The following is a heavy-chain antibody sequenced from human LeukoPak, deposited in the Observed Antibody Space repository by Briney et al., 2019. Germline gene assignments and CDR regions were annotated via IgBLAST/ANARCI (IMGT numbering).Heavy chain of an antibody. J-gene: IGHJ5*02. CDR3: ARVEATVTTSSWFDP. V-gene: IGHV1-2*06. Sequence: GASVKASCKASGYTFTGYYMLWVRQAPGQGLEWMGRINPNSGGTNNDQTFQGRVTMTRDTSISTAYMELSRLRSDDTAVYYCARVEATVTTSSWFDPWGQGTLVTVSS. D-gene: IGHD4-17*01. CDR2: INPNSGGT. CDR1: GYTFTGYY.